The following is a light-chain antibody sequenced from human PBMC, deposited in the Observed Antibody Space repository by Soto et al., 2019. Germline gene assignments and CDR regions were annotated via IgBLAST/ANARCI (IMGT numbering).Light chain of an antibody. CDR2: GAS. CDR1: QSVDSY. V-gene: IGKV3-20*01. J-gene: IGKJ4*01. Sequence: EIVLTQSPATLSLSPGERATLSCRASQSVDSYLTWYQQKPGQAPRLLIYGASSRATGIPDRFGGSGSGTDYTLTISRLEPEDFAVYYCQQYASSPLTFGGGTKVEIK. CDR3: QQYASSPLT.